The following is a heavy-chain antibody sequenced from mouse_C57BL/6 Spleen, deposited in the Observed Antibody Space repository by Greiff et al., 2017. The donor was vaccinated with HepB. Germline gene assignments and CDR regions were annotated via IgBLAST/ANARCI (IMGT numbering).Heavy chain of an antibody. Sequence: EVKLVESGEGLVKPGGSLKLSCAASGFTFSSYAMSWVRQTPEKRLEWVAYISSGGDYIYYADTVKGRFTISRDNARNTLYLQMSSLKSEDTAMYYCTRAYSTYYFDYWGQGTTLTVSS. D-gene: IGHD2-5*01. CDR2: ISSGGDYI. J-gene: IGHJ2*01. V-gene: IGHV5-9-1*02. CDR1: GFTFSSYA. CDR3: TRAYSTYYFDY.